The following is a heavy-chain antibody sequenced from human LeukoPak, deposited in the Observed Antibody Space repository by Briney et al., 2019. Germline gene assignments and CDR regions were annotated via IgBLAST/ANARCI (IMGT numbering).Heavy chain of an antibody. CDR3: ARELPREVTLDY. CDR2: IFTDGSTT. V-gene: IGHV3-74*01. Sequence: GGSLRLSCAASGFTVSSNYMSWVRQAPGKGLVWVSRIFTDGSTTSYADSVKGRFTISRDNAKNTLYLQMNSLRAEDTAVYYSARELPREVTLDYWGQGTLVTVSP. J-gene: IGHJ4*01. CDR1: GFTVSSNY. D-gene: IGHD2-21*02.